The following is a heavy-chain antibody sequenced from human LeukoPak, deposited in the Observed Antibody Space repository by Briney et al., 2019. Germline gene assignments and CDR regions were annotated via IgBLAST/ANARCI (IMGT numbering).Heavy chain of an antibody. Sequence: SETLSLTCAVYGGSFSGYYWSWIRQPPGKGLEWIGEINHSGSTNYNPSLKSRVTISVDTSKNQFSLKLSSVTAADTAVYYCARARPTPNFVSRGYYYMDVWGKGTTVTVSS. CDR1: GGSFSGYY. D-gene: IGHD1-1*01. CDR2: INHSGST. V-gene: IGHV4-34*01. CDR3: ARARPTPNFVSRGYYYMDV. J-gene: IGHJ6*03.